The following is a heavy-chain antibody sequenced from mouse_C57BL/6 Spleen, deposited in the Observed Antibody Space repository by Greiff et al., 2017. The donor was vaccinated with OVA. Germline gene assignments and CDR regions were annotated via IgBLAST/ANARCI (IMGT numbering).Heavy chain of an antibody. V-gene: IGHV1-4*01. Sequence: QVQLQQPGAELARPGASVKMSCKASGYTFTSYTMHWVKQRPGQGLEWIGYINPSSGYTKYNQKFKDKATLTADKSSSTAYMQLSSLTSEDSAVYYCARVRYQSLDYWGQGTTLTVSS. D-gene: IGHD1-1*01. J-gene: IGHJ2*01. CDR2: INPSSGYT. CDR1: GYTFTSYT. CDR3: ARVRYQSLDY.